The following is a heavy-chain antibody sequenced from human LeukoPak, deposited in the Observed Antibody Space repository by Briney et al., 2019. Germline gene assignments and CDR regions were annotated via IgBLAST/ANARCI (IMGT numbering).Heavy chain of an antibody. Sequence: ASVKVSCKVSGYTLTELSMHWVRQAPGKGLEWMGGFDPEDGETIYAQKFQGRVTMTEDTSTDTAYMELSSLRSEDTAVYYCATSSKWELLFDYWGQGTLVTVSS. CDR3: ATSSKWELLFDY. CDR1: GYTLTELS. V-gene: IGHV1-24*01. D-gene: IGHD1-26*01. CDR2: FDPEDGET. J-gene: IGHJ4*02.